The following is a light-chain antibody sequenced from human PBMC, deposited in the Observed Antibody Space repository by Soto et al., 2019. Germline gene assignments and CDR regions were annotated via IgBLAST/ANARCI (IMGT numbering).Light chain of an antibody. Sequence: QSALTQPASVSGSHGQSITISCTGTRSNVGSYNFVAWYRQYPGKAPELIIYEVSQRPSTFFNRFSGSKSGNTASLTVYGLQFDDEADYYCCSYAANNSLVFSGG. CDR3: CSYAANNSLV. J-gene: IGLJ3*02. CDR2: EVS. V-gene: IGLV2-23*02. CDR1: RSNVGSYNF.